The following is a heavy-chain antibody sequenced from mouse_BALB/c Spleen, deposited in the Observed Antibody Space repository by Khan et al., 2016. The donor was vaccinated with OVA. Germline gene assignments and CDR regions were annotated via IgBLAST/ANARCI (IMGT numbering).Heavy chain of an antibody. CDR3: TRDAGRY. Sequence: EVQLQESGPELVKPGASVKISCKTSGYTFPEYTVHWVKQSLGKSLDWIGVINPKNGGTAYNQKFKGKATLTVDKYSSTAYMEFRSLTSEDSAVYACTRDAGRYWGQGTSVTVAS. CDR1: GYTFPEYT. J-gene: IGHJ4*01. CDR2: INPKNGGT. V-gene: IGHV1-18*01.